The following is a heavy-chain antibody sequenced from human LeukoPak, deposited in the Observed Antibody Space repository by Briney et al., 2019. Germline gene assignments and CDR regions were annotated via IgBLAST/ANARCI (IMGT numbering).Heavy chain of an antibody. J-gene: IGHJ4*02. CDR3: ARVMSWGVAVAGHFDY. V-gene: IGHV4-59*01. CDR2: IYYSGST. D-gene: IGHD6-19*01. Sequence: SETLSLTCTVSGGSISSYYWSWIRQPPGKGLEWIGYIYYSGSTNYNPSLKSRVTISVDTSKNQFSLKLSSVTAADTAVYYCARVMSWGVAVAGHFDYWGQGTLVTVSS. CDR1: GGSISSYY.